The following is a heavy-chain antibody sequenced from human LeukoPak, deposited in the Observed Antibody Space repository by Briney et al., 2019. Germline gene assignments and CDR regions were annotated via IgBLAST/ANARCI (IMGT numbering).Heavy chain of an antibody. V-gene: IGHV3-30*02. Sequence: GGSLRLSCAASGFTFSSYNMNWVCQAPGKGLEWVAFIRYDGSSKYNADSVKGRFTISRDNSKNTVYLQMSSLRAEDTAVYYCAKDMGGLLAKHYLDYWGQGTLIIVSS. D-gene: IGHD1-26*01. CDR1: GFTFSSYN. CDR2: IRYDGSSK. CDR3: AKDMGGLLAKHYLDY. J-gene: IGHJ4*02.